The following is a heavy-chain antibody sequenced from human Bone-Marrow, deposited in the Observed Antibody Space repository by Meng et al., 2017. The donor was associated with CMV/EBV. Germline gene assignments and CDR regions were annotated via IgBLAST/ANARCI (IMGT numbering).Heavy chain of an antibody. D-gene: IGHD5-24*01. V-gene: IGHV3-23*01. Sequence: GGSLRLSCTASGFTFSSFVMTWVRQAPGKGLEWVSVISGGGGSTYYADSVKGRFTISRDNSKNTLYLQMNSLRAEDTAVYYCAKDWGRDGYNHFDYWGQGTLVTVSS. J-gene: IGHJ4*02. CDR2: ISGGGGST. CDR3: AKDWGRDGYNHFDY. CDR1: GFTFSSFV.